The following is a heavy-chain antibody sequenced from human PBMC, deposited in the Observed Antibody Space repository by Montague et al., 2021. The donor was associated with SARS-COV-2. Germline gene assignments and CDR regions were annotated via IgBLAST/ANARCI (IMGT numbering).Heavy chain of an antibody. Sequence: SETLSLTCTVSGGSISSNYWSWIWQPPGKGLQWIGYIYNNGSTNCNTSLKSRVTLSIDTSKNQFSLKLTSVTAADTAVYYCARGGGDSADYYYYAMDVWGQGTTVTVSS. CDR1: GGSISSNY. D-gene: IGHD2-21*02. V-gene: IGHV4-59*01. CDR3: ARGGGDSADYYYYAMDV. J-gene: IGHJ6*02. CDR2: IYNNGST.